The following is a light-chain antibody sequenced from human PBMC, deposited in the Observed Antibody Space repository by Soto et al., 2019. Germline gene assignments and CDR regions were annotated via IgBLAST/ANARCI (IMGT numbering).Light chain of an antibody. Sequence: DIQLTQSPSFLSASVGDRVTITCRASQGISDYLAWYQQKPGQAPNLLIYAASTLKSGVPSRFSGSGSGTEFTLTISSLQPEDFATYYCQRLNTYPWTFGQGTKVEIK. CDR1: QGISDY. J-gene: IGKJ1*01. CDR3: QRLNTYPWT. CDR2: AAS. V-gene: IGKV1-9*01.